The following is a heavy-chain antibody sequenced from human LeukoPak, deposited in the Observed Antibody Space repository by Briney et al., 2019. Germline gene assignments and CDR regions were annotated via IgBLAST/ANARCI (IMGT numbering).Heavy chain of an antibody. CDR2: SNSDATST. Sequence: PGGSLRLSCAGSGFSLSSHWMHWVRQVQGEGLEWVARSNSDATSTTYAASVQGRFTISRDNPKNTLYLQMNSLRVEDTAVYYCARGAIWDIWGQGTMVTVSS. D-gene: IGHD1-26*01. CDR3: ARGAIWDI. V-gene: IGHV3-74*03. J-gene: IGHJ3*02. CDR1: GFSLSSHW.